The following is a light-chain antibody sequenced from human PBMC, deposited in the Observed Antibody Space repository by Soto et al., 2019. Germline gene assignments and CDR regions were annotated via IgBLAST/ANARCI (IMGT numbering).Light chain of an antibody. Sequence: QSVLTQPPSVSGAPGQRVTLSCTGSSSNIGAGYDVHWYQQLPGTAPKLLIYGNSNRPSGVPDRFSGSKSGTSASLAITGLQAADEADYYCQSYDSSLRGSVFGGGTKLTVL. J-gene: IGLJ2*01. CDR3: QSYDSSLRGSV. CDR2: GNS. V-gene: IGLV1-40*01. CDR1: SSNIGAGYD.